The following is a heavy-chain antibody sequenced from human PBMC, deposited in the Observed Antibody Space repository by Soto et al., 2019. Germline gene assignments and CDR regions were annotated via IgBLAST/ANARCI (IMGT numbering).Heavy chain of an antibody. D-gene: IGHD3-22*01. Sequence: GQSLKISCRTSGYRFTSYWIAWVRQMPGKGLEWMGIIFPSDSDTRYSPSFQGQVTISADRSTSTVFLQWASLKASDTAVYFCARKDKSGYFNWFDPWGQGTLVTVSS. V-gene: IGHV5-51*01. CDR3: ARKDKSGYFNWFDP. CDR1: GYRFTSYW. J-gene: IGHJ5*02. CDR2: IFPSDSDT.